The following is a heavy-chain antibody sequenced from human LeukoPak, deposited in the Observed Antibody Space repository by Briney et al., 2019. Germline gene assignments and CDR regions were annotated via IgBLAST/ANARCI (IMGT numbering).Heavy chain of an antibody. D-gene: IGHD1/OR15-1a*01. CDR3: ARDRTDRGGHRLAH. CDR1: GYTFTSYD. J-gene: IGHJ3*01. CDR2: MNPNSGNT. V-gene: IGHV1-8*01. Sequence: ASVKVSCKASGYTFTSYDINWVRQATGQGLEWMGWMNPNSGNTDYAQKFQGRFTMTRNNSKSTPYMELNSLRSEDTAVYYCARDRTDRGGHRLAHWGQGTMVTVSS.